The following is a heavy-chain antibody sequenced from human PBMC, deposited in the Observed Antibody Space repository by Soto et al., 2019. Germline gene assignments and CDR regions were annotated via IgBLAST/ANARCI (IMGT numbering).Heavy chain of an antibody. CDR1: GGSFSGYY. CDR2: INHSGST. J-gene: IGHJ1*01. Sequence: SETLSLTCAVYGGSFSGYYWSWIRQPPGKGLEWIGEINHSGSTNYNPSLKSRVTISVDTSKNQFSLKLSSVTAADTAVYYCARSPRSYSFPEYFQHWGQGTLVTVS. V-gene: IGHV4-34*01. D-gene: IGHD2-21*01. CDR3: ARSPRSYSFPEYFQH.